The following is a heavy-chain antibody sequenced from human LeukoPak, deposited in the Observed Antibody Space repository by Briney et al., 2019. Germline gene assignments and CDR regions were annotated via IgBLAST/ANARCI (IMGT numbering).Heavy chain of an antibody. CDR2: IYYSGST. J-gene: IGHJ5*02. V-gene: IGHV4-59*12. CDR3: ARDRDSSSWRDNWFDP. D-gene: IGHD6-13*01. CDR1: GGSISSYY. Sequence: SETLSLTCTVSGGSISSYYWSWIRQPPGKGLEWIGFIYYSGSTNYSPSLKSRVTMSVDTSKNQFSLKLSSVTAADTAVYYCARDRDSSSWRDNWFDPWGRGTLVTVSS.